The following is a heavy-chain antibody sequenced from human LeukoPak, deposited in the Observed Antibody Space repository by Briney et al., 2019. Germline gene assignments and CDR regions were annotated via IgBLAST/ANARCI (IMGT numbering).Heavy chain of an antibody. V-gene: IGHV4-38-2*02. CDR3: ARDLSMAGLGWFDP. CDR1: GYSISSGYY. D-gene: IGHD2-8*01. CDR2: IYHSGST. J-gene: IGHJ5*02. Sequence: SETLSLTCTVSGYSISSGYYWGWIRQPPGKGLEWIGSIYHSGSTYYNPSLKSRVTISVDTSKNQFSLKLSSVTAPDTAVYYCARDLSMAGLGWFDPWGQGTLVTVSS.